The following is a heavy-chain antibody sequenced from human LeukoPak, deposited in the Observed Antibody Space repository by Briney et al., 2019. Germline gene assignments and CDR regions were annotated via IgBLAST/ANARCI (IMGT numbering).Heavy chain of an antibody. CDR2: IKPDGSET. CDR3: LAGGGC. D-gene: IGHD3-10*01. J-gene: IGHJ4*02. V-gene: IGHV3-7*01. Sequence: GGSLRLSCAASGLTFRTHWMNWVRQAPGKGLEWVANIKPDGSETYYVDSVKGRFTVTRDNAQSSLHLQMDSLRGKDTAVYYCLAGGGCWGQGTLVTVSS. CDR1: GLTFRTHW.